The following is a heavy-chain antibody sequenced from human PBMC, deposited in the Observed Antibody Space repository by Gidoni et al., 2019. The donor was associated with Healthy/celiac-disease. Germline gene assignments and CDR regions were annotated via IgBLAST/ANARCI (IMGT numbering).Heavy chain of an antibody. CDR2: IYPGDSDT. CDR1: EYSFTSYW. Sequence: DVPLGQSGAEVTKPGESLKSSGKGSEYSFTSYWLGWVRQMPGKGLEWLGIIYPGDSDTRYSPSFQGQVTISADKSISTAYLQWSSLKASDTAMYYCARREYSSSSAGDYWGQGTLVTVSS. J-gene: IGHJ4*02. D-gene: IGHD6-6*01. V-gene: IGHV5-51*01. CDR3: ARREYSSSSAGDY.